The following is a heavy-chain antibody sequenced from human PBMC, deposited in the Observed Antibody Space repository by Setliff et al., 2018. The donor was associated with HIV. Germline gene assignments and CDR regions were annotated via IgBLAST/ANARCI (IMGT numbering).Heavy chain of an antibody. CDR3: ARVIGDDFWSGTSNWFDP. D-gene: IGHD3-3*01. J-gene: IGHJ5*02. Sequence: ASVKASCKASGDTFRSYAISWVRQAPGQGLEWMGRIVPTLGSVNYAQKFQGRVTITADKPTTTAYMQIVGLTSEDTAIYYCARVIGDDFWSGTSNWFDPWGQGTVVTVSS. CDR2: IVPTLGSV. CDR1: GDTFRSYA. V-gene: IGHV1-69*04.